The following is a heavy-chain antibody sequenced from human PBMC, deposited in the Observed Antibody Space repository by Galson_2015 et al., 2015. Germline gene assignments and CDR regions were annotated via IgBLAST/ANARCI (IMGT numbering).Heavy chain of an antibody. CDR2: ISAYNGNT. Sequence: SVKVSCKASGYTFTSYGISWVRQAPGQGLEWMGWISAYNGNTNYAHNLQGRVTMTTDTSTSTAYMELRSLRSDDTAVYYCARVGGYCSGGSCVRFGMDVWGQGTTVTVSS. CDR1: GYTFTSYG. D-gene: IGHD2-15*01. CDR3: ARVGGYCSGGSCVRFGMDV. J-gene: IGHJ6*02. V-gene: IGHV1-18*01.